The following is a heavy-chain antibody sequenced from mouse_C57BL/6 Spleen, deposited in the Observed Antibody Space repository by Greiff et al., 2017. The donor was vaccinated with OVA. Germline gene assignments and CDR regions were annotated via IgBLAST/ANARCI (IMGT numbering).Heavy chain of an antibody. V-gene: IGHV1-81*01. J-gene: IGHJ4*01. CDR2: IYPRSGNT. D-gene: IGHD2-4*01. Sequence: QVQLKQSGAELARPGASVKLSCKASGYTFTSYGISWVKQRTGQGLEWIGEIYPRSGNTYYNEKFKGKATLTADKSSSPAYMELRSLTSEDSAVYFCARSPYDYDERAYAMDYWGQGTSVTVSS. CDR1: GYTFTSYG. CDR3: ARSPYDYDERAYAMDY.